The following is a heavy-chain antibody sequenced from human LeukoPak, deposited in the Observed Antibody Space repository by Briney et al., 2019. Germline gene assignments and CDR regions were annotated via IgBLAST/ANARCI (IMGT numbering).Heavy chain of an antibody. V-gene: IGHV3-21*01. CDR1: GFTFSSYS. D-gene: IGHD6-19*01. J-gene: IGHJ6*03. CDR2: ISSSSSYI. Sequence: GGSLRLSCAASGFTFSSYSMNWVRQAPGKGLEWVSSISSSSSYIYYADSVKGRFTISRDNAKNSLYLQMNSLRAEDTAVYYCARGYSSGWYNYYYYYYMDVWGKGTTVTISS. CDR3: ARGYSSGWYNYYYYYYMDV.